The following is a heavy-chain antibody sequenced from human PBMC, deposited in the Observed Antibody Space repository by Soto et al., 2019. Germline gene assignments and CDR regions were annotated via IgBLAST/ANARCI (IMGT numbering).Heavy chain of an antibody. V-gene: IGHV3-49*03. CDR3: TRDLLGVRDFEI. J-gene: IGHJ3*02. D-gene: IGHD3-16*01. Sequence: EVQLVESGGDLVQPGRSLRLSCTTSGFTFADYAVSWLRQAPGKGLEWVSFIRSKASGGTVEYAASVKGRFTMSRDDSKRIAYLQMNSLKTEDRVVYYCTRDLLGVRDFEIRGQGTMVTVSS. CDR2: IRSKASGGTV. CDR1: GFTFADYA.